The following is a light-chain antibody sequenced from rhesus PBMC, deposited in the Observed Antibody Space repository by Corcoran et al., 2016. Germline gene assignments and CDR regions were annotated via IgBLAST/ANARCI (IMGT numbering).Light chain of an antibody. CDR2: YAS. V-gene: IGKV1-37*01. Sequence: DIQMTQSPFSLSVSVGDRVTITCRASQGISSFLAWYQQKPGKAPKPLIEYASHLDSGVPSRLSGIGSGTVFTLTISSLQPEDFATSYCQRYHSGPYSFDQGTKVEIK. CDR1: QGISSF. CDR3: QRYHSGPYS. J-gene: IGKJ2*01.